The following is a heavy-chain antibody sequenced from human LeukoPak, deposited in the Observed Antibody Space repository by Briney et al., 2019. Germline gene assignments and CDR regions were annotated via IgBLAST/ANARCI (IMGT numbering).Heavy chain of an antibody. V-gene: IGHV3-23*01. CDR3: AKGSSGYIYGDY. J-gene: IGHJ4*02. CDR2: ISGGSDGT. Sequence: GGSLRLSCAASGFTFINYAMSWVRQAPGMGLEWVSGISGGSDGTYYADSVKGRFTISRDNSKNTLYLQMNSLRAEDTAIYYCAKGSSGYIYGDYWGQGTLVTVSS. D-gene: IGHD5-18*01. CDR1: GFTFINYA.